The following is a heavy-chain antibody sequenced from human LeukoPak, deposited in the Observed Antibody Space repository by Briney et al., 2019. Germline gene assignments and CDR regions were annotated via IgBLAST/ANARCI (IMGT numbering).Heavy chain of an antibody. CDR2: MNPDSGAT. D-gene: IGHD3/OR15-3a*01. CDR3: ARAYTVYGLIIVHFDS. Sequence: GAAVRVSCKASGYAFSAYYIHWVRQAPGQGLEWMGLMNPDSGATDYAQKFQGRVTMTRDTSITTAYLELRDLRSDDTATYFCARAYTVYGLIIVHFDSWGQGTPVIVSS. J-gene: IGHJ4*02. CDR1: GYAFSAYY. V-gene: IGHV1-2*02.